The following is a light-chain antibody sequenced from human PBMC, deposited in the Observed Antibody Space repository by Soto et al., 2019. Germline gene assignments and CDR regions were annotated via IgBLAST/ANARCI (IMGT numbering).Light chain of an antibody. CDR2: DQS. CDR3: QQYDSLPLT. V-gene: IGKV1-33*01. J-gene: IGKJ4*01. CDR1: QDINSY. Sequence: DIQMTQSPSSLSSYVGDRVTITCQASQDINSYLIWYQQKPGKVPKFLIYDQSNLETGVPSRFSGSGSGTDFAFTISSLQPEDIATYYCQQYDSLPLTFGGGTKVHI.